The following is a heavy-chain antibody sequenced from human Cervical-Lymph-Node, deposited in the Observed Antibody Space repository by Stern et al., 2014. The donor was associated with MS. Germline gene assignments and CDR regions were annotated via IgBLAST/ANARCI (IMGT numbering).Heavy chain of an antibody. D-gene: IGHD6-19*01. J-gene: IGHJ3*02. V-gene: IGHV3-72*01. CDR2: VRVKANSYTA. CDR1: GFTFSDYY. Sequence: EVQLVESGGGLVQPGGSLTLSCVGSGFTFSDYYMDWVRQTPGQGLEWVGHVRVKANSYTAEYDASVKRRFTISRDDSKRSLYLQMNSLKIEDTGMYFCARVAYDSSGWFGSFDIWGQGTMVTVSP. CDR3: ARVAYDSSGWFGSFDI.